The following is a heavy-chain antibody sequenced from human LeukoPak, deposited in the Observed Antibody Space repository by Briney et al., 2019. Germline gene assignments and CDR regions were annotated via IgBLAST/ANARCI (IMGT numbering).Heavy chain of an antibody. CDR1: GGSISSGGYY. CDR3: ARGVYYYDSHPTYYYYGMDV. V-gene: IGHV4-31*03. Sequence: PSQTLSLTCTVSGGSISSGGYYWGWIRQHPGKGLEWIGYIYYSGSTYYNPSLKSRVTISVDTSKNQFSLKLSSVTAADTAVYYCARGVYYYDSHPTYYYYGMDVWGQGTTVTVSS. CDR2: IYYSGST. D-gene: IGHD3-22*01. J-gene: IGHJ6*02.